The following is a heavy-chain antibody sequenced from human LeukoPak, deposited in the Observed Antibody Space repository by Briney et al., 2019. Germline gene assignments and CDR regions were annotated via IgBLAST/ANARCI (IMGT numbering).Heavy chain of an antibody. CDR3: ARQTTGVIFDY. J-gene: IGHJ4*02. CDR1: GAPISSYY. V-gene: IGHV4-59*01. D-gene: IGHD1-1*01. Sequence: PSETLSLTCSVSGAPISSYYWSWIRQPLGKGLEWIGYFYYTGSTNYNPSLKSRVTISVDTSKNQFSLKLSSVTAADTAVYYCARQTTGVIFDYWGQGTLVTVSS. CDR2: FYYTGST.